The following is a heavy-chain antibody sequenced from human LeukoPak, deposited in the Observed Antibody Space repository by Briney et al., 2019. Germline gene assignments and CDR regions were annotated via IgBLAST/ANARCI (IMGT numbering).Heavy chain of an antibody. J-gene: IGHJ3*02. V-gene: IGHV1-2*04. D-gene: IGHD6-13*01. CDR1: GYTFTGYY. CDR2: INPNSGGT. CDR3: ARCTPHCSQIAAAGTGAFDI. Sequence: GASVKVSCKASGYTFTGYYMHWVRQAPGQGLEWMGWINPNSGGTNYAQKFQGWVTMTRDTSISTAYMELSRLRSDDTAVYYCARCTPHCSQIAAAGTGAFDIWGQGTMVTVSS.